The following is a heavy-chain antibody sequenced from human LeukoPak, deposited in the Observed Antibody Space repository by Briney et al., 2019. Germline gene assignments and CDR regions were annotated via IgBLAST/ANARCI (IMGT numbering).Heavy chain of an antibody. Sequence: ASVKVSCKVSGYTLTELSMHWVRQAPGQGLEWMGIINPSGGSTSYAQKFQGRVTMTRDTSTSTVYMELSSLRSEDTAVYYCARDRGSSSWDYYFDYWGQGTLVTVSS. V-gene: IGHV1-46*01. D-gene: IGHD6-13*01. J-gene: IGHJ4*02. CDR3: ARDRGSSSWDYYFDY. CDR1: GYTLTELS. CDR2: INPSGGST.